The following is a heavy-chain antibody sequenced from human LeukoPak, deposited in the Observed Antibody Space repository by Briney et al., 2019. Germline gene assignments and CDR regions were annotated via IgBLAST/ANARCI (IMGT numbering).Heavy chain of an antibody. D-gene: IGHD5-18*01. Sequence: RGSLRLSCAASGFTFSDYYMSWIRQAPGKGLEWVSYISSSGSTIYYADFVKGRFTIPRDNAKNSLYLQMNSLRAEDTAVYYCAMDTAMVDYYYYMDVWGKGTTVTVSS. V-gene: IGHV3-11*04. CDR3: AMDTAMVDYYYYMDV. J-gene: IGHJ6*03. CDR1: GFTFSDYY. CDR2: ISSSGSTI.